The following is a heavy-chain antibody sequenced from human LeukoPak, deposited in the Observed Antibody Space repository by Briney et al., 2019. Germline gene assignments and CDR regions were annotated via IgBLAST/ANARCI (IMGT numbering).Heavy chain of an antibody. Sequence: ASVKVSCKVSGYTLTELSMHWVRQAPGKGLEWMGGFDPEDGETIYAQKFQGRVTMTEDTSTDTAYMELSSLRSEDTAVYYCATVEFRHKRAAARDLDAFDIWGQGTMVTVSS. CDR3: ATVEFRHKRAAARDLDAFDI. D-gene: IGHD3-10*01. V-gene: IGHV1-24*01. CDR2: FDPEDGET. CDR1: GYTLTELS. J-gene: IGHJ3*02.